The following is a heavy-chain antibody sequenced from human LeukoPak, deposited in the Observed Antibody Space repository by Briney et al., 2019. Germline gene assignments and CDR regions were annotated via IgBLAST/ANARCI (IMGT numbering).Heavy chain of an antibody. V-gene: IGHV3-48*03. CDR3: VREDRSCYYY. D-gene: IGHD2-15*01. CDR1: GFTFSNYE. Sequence: GGSLRLSCAASGFTFSNYEMNWVRQAPGRGPEWISYIDGSGSTIYYADSVKGRFTISRDNAKNSLFLLMNSLRAEDTAVYYCVREDRSCYYYWGQGTLVTVSS. J-gene: IGHJ4*02. CDR2: IDGSGSTI.